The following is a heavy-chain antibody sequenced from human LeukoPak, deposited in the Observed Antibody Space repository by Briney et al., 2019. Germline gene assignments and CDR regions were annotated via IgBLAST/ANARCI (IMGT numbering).Heavy chain of an antibody. CDR1: GGSFSGYY. CDR3: ARRYLGQNLYYFDY. Sequence: SETLSLTCAVHGGSFSGYYWSWSRQPAGKGLEWIGEINHSGSTNYNPSLKSRVTISVDTSKNQFSLKLSSVTAADTAVYYCARRYLGQNLYYFDYWGQGTLVTVSS. CDR2: INHSGST. J-gene: IGHJ4*02. V-gene: IGHV4-34*01. D-gene: IGHD1-26*01.